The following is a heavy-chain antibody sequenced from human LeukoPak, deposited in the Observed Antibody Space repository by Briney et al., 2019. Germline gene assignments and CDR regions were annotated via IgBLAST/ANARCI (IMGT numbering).Heavy chain of an antibody. CDR3: ARTYYYGSGSASPYYYYGMDV. V-gene: IGHV3-74*01. CDR2: INSDGSST. Sequence: PGGSLRLSCAASGFTFSSYWMHWVRQAPGKGLVWVSRINSDGSSTSYADSVKGRFTISRDNAKNTLYLQMNSLRAEDTAVYYCARTYYYGSGSASPYYYYGMDVWGQGTTVTVSS. J-gene: IGHJ6*02. D-gene: IGHD3-10*01. CDR1: GFTFSSYW.